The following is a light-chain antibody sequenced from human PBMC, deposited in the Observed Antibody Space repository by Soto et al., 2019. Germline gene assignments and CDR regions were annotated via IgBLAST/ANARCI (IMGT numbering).Light chain of an antibody. J-gene: IGLJ2*01. Sequence: QPVLTQPPSVSGAPGQRVTLSCTGSSSNIGAGYDVHWYQQLPGTAPKLLIYGNSNRPSGVPDRFSGSKSGTSASLAITGLQAEDEADYYCQSYDSSLSGSGVFGGGTKLTVL. CDR3: QSYDSSLSGSGV. CDR1: SSNIGAGYD. V-gene: IGLV1-40*01. CDR2: GNS.